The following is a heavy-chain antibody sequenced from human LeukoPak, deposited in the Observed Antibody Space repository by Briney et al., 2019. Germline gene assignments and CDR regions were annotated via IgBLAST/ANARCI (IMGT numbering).Heavy chain of an antibody. V-gene: IGHV3-48*03. CDR2: ISSSGSTI. CDR3: ARDDGDYHYYYGMDV. Sequence: SLRLSCAASGFSFNNYPMSWVRQAPGKGLEWVSYISSSGSTIYYADSVKGRFTISRDNAKNSLYLQMNSLRAEDTAVYYCARDDGDYHYYYGMDVWGKGTTVTVSS. CDR1: GFSFNNYP. J-gene: IGHJ6*04. D-gene: IGHD4-17*01.